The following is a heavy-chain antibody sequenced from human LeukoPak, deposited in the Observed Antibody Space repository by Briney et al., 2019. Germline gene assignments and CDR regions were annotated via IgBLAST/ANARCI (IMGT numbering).Heavy chain of an antibody. J-gene: IGHJ4*02. CDR3: AKQYSESYYSPLYFDY. Sequence: PGGSLRLSCAASGFTFSSYEMHWVRQAPGKGLEWVSYISSSGSTIYYADSVKGRFTISRDNAKNSLYLQMNSLTAEDTALYYCAKQYSESYYSPLYFDYWGQGTLVTVSS. D-gene: IGHD1-26*01. V-gene: IGHV3-48*03. CDR1: GFTFSSYE. CDR2: ISSSGSTI.